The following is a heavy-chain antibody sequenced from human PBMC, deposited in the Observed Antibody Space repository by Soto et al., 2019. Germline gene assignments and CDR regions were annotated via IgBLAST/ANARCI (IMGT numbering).Heavy chain of an antibody. CDR2: INHSGST. Sequence: SETLSLTCAVYGGSFSGYYWSWIRQPPGKGLEWIGEINHSGSTNYNPSLKSRVTISVDTSKNQFSLKLSSVTAADTAVYYCARHARSSGWFDPWGQGTLVTVSS. D-gene: IGHD6-25*01. J-gene: IGHJ5*02. CDR3: ARHARSSGWFDP. CDR1: GGSFSGYY. V-gene: IGHV4-34*01.